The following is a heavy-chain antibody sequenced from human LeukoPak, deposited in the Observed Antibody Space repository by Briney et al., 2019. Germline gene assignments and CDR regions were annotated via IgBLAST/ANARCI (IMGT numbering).Heavy chain of an antibody. CDR3: AKDLGRYDFWSGYYGD. J-gene: IGHJ4*02. V-gene: IGHV3-30*18. D-gene: IGHD3-3*01. CDR1: GFTFSSYG. Sequence: GSLRLSCAASGFTFSSYGMHWVRQAPGKGLEWVAVISYDGSNKYYADSVKGRFTISRDNSKNTLYLQMNSLRAEDTAVYYCAKDLGRYDFWSGYYGDWGQGTLVTVSS. CDR2: ISYDGSNK.